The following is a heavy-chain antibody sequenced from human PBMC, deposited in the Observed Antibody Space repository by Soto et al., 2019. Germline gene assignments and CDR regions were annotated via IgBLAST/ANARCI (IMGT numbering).Heavy chain of an antibody. CDR2: IYYSGST. D-gene: IGHD4-17*01. CDR1: GGSISSSSYY. Sequence: SETLSLTCTVSGGSISSSSYYWGWIRQPPGKGLEWIGSIYYSGSTYYNPSLKSRVTISVDTSKNQFSLKLSSVTAADTAVYYCASTVAATHNWFDPWGQGTLVPVSS. V-gene: IGHV4-39*01. CDR3: ASTVAATHNWFDP. J-gene: IGHJ5*02.